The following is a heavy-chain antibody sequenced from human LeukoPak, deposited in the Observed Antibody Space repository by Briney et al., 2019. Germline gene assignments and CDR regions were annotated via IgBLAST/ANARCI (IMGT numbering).Heavy chain of an antibody. J-gene: IGHJ6*02. CDR1: GFTVSSNY. V-gene: IGHV3-53*01. Sequence: GGSLRLSCAASGFTVSSNYMTWVRQAPGKGLECVSIIYSGGSTYYADSVKGRFTISRDNSKNTLYLQMNSLRAEDTAMYYCAEGYSSGWYGVYGMDVWGQGTTVTVSS. CDR2: IYSGGST. CDR3: AEGYSSGWYGVYGMDV. D-gene: IGHD6-19*01.